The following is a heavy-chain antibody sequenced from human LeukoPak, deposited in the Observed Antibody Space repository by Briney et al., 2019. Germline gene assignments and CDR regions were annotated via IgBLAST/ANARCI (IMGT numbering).Heavy chain of an antibody. V-gene: IGHV5-51*01. D-gene: IGHD3-10*01. Sequence: GEYLKISCKGSGYSFTSYWIGWVRQMPGKGLEWMGIIYPGDSDTRYSPSFQGQVTISADKSISTAYLQWSSLKASDTAMYYCARAITMVRGVIPYFDYWGQGTLVTVSS. J-gene: IGHJ4*02. CDR1: GYSFTSYW. CDR3: ARAITMVRGVIPYFDY. CDR2: IYPGDSDT.